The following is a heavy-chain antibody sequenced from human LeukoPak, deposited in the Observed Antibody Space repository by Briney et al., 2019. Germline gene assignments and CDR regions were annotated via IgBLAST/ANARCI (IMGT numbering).Heavy chain of an antibody. V-gene: IGHV3-33*06. CDR2: IWYDGSNK. D-gene: IGHD5-12*01. CDR3: AKVRATAYYYYYGMDV. Sequence: GRSLRLSCAASGFTFSSYGMHWVRQAPGKGLEWVAVIWYDGSNKYYADSVKGRFTISRDNSKNTLYLQMNSLRAEDTAVYYCAKVRATAYYYYYGMDVWGQGTTVTVSS. CDR1: GFTFSSYG. J-gene: IGHJ6*02.